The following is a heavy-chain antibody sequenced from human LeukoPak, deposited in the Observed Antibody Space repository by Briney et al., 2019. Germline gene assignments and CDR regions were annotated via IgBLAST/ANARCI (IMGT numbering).Heavy chain of an antibody. J-gene: IGHJ4*02. V-gene: IGHV3-9*01. D-gene: IGHD3/OR15-3a*01. Sequence: GGSLRLSCAASGFTFDEYAMHWVRQAPGKGLEWVSGISWNSGLIDYADSVKGRFTISRDNAKNSLFLQMNSLKAEDTASYYCAKVGIFGLVTYYFDYWGQGTLVTVSS. CDR3: AKVGIFGLVTYYFDY. CDR1: GFTFDEYA. CDR2: ISWNSGLI.